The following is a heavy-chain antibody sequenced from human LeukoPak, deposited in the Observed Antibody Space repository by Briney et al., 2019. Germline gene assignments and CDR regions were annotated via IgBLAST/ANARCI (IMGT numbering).Heavy chain of an antibody. CDR1: GFTFSSYS. CDR3: TYYYDSSGYLDY. CDR2: ISSSSSYI. D-gene: IGHD3-22*01. Sequence: GGSLRLSRAASGFTFSSYSMNWVRRAPGKGLEWVSSISSSSSYIYYADSVKGRFTISRDNAKNSLYLQMNSLRSEDTAVYYCTYYYDSSGYLDYWGQGTLVTVSS. J-gene: IGHJ4*02. V-gene: IGHV3-21*04.